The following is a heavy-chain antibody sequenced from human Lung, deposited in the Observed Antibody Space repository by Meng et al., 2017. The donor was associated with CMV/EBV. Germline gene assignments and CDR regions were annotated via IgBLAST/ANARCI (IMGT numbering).Heavy chain of an antibody. Sequence: GESXKISCAASGFIFRNYWMTWVRQAPGKGLEWVANIKEDGSEKSYVDSVKGRFTISRDNAKNSLSLEMNSLGAEDMAVYYCAREQGAMGGNYYYALDVWXQGTXVTVSS. V-gene: IGHV3-7*01. CDR1: GFIFRNYW. CDR2: IKEDGSEK. D-gene: IGHD2-2*01. J-gene: IGHJ6*02. CDR3: AREQGAMGGNYYYALDV.